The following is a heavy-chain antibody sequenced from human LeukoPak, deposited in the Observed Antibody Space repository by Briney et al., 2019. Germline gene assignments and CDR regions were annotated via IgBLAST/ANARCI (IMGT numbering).Heavy chain of an antibody. Sequence: GGSLRLSCVGSGFTFSDYHMSWIRQAPGKGLEWVSYISSGSVSTNYADSVKGRFTISRDNAKNSLYLQMSSLRDEDTAVYFCARDRSTWSLDYWGQGTLVTVPS. J-gene: IGHJ4*02. V-gene: IGHV3-11*06. CDR3: ARDRSTWSLDY. CDR1: GFTFSDYH. D-gene: IGHD6-13*01. CDR2: ISSGSVST.